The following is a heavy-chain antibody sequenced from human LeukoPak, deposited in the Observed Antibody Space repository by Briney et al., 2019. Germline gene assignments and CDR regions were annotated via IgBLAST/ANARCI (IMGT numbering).Heavy chain of an antibody. CDR1: GGSISSYY. Sequence: PSETLSLTCTVSGGSISSYYWSWIRQPPGKGLEWIGYIYTSGSTNYNPSLKSRVTISVDTSKNQFSLKLSSVTAADTAVYYCARQNGFLMTTEIDWFDPWGQGTLVTVPS. D-gene: IGHD4-17*01. V-gene: IGHV4-4*09. CDR2: IYTSGST. CDR3: ARQNGFLMTTEIDWFDP. J-gene: IGHJ5*02.